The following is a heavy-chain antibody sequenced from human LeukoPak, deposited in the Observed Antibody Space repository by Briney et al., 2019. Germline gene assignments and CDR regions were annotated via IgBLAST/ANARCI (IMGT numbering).Heavy chain of an antibody. V-gene: IGHV1-2*02. Sequence: GASVKVSCKSSGYTFTGYYMRWVRQAPGQGLEWIGWINPNSGGTNYAQKFQGRVTMTRDTSISTAYMELSRLRSDDTAVYYCARDAPYSSGVDYWGQGTLVTVSS. CDR3: ARDAPYSSGVDY. CDR2: INPNSGGT. D-gene: IGHD6-19*01. CDR1: GYTFTGYY. J-gene: IGHJ4*02.